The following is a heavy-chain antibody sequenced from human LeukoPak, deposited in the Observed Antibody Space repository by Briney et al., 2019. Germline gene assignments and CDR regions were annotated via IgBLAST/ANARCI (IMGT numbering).Heavy chain of an antibody. CDR2: ILPIFVTA. Sequence: GASVKVSCKASGGTFSSYAISWGRQAPGQGLEGMGGILPIFVTATYAQKFQGRVTITADKSTSTAYMELSSLRSEDTAVYYCARDFVCSGGSCYPNWFDPWGQGTLVTVSS. CDR1: GGTFSSYA. D-gene: IGHD2-15*01. V-gene: IGHV1-69*06. J-gene: IGHJ5*02. CDR3: ARDFVCSGGSCYPNWFDP.